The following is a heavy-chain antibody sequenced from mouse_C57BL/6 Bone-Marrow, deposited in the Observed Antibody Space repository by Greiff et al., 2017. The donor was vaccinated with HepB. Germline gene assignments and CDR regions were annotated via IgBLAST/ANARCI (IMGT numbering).Heavy chain of an antibody. Sequence: EVMLVESGGGLVKPGGSLKLSCAASGFTFSSYAMSWVRQTPEKRLEWVATISDGGSYTYYPDNVKGRFTISRDNAKNNLYLQMSHLKSEDTAMYYCARDWDDGPWFAYWGQGTLVTVSA. J-gene: IGHJ3*01. CDR2: ISDGGSYT. CDR1: GFTFSSYA. CDR3: ARDWDDGPWFAY. V-gene: IGHV5-4*01. D-gene: IGHD2-3*01.